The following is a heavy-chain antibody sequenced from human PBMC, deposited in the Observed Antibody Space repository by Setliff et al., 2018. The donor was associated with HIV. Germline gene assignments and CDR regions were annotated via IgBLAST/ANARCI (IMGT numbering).Heavy chain of an antibody. CDR2: ISAGSGDT. J-gene: IGHJ4*02. Sequence: ASVKVSCKASGYTFTSYGISWVRQAPGQGLEWMGWISAGSGDTQYSQKFQGRVTITRDTSASTVYMELSSLRSEDTAMYYCARDHPGIAYWGQGTMVTVSS. V-gene: IGHV1-18*01. CDR3: ARDHPGIAY. CDR1: GYTFTSYG.